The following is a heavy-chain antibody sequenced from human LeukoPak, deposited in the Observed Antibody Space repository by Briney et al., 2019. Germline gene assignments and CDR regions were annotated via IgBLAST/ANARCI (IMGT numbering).Heavy chain of an antibody. CDR1: GFTFSSYS. V-gene: IGHV3-7*01. Sequence: GGSLRLSCAASGFTFSSYSMSWVRQAPGKGLEWVANIKQDGSEKYYVDSVKGRFTISRDNAKNSLYLQMNSLRAEDTAVYYCARVRHQLLGYFDLWGRGTLVTVSS. J-gene: IGHJ2*01. CDR2: IKQDGSEK. CDR3: ARVRHQLLGYFDL. D-gene: IGHD2-2*01.